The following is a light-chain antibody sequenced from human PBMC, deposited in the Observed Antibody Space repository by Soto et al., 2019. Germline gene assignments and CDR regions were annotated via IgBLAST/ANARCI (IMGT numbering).Light chain of an antibody. Sequence: QSALTQPASVSGSPGQSITISCTGTSSDVGGYNYVSWYQQHPGKAPKLMIYEVSNRPSGVSNRFSGSKSGNTASLTFSGLQAEDEADYYCSSYTTSITLYVFGTGTKLTVL. CDR1: SSDVGGYNY. J-gene: IGLJ1*01. CDR2: EVS. CDR3: SSYTTSITLYV. V-gene: IGLV2-14*01.